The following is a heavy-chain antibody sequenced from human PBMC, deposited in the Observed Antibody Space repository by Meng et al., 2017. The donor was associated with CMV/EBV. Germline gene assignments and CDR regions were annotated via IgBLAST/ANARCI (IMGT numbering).Heavy chain of an antibody. J-gene: IGHJ5*02. D-gene: IGHD2-2*01. CDR3: ARDRVVVVPAATRNNWFDP. CDR2: INPNSGGT. Sequence: TFTGYYMHWVRQASGQGLEWMGWINPNSGGTNYAQKFQGRVTMTRDTSISTAYMELSRLRSDDTAVYYCARDRVVVVPAATRNNWFDPWGQGTLVTVSS. V-gene: IGHV1-2*02. CDR1: TFTGYY.